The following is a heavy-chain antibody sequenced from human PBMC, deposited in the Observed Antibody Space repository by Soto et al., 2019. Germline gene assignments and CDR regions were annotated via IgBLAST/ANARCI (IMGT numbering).Heavy chain of an antibody. V-gene: IGHV4-34*01. CDR3: ARGGKQQLAILRFPNPTTNWFDP. J-gene: IGHJ5*02. Sequence: PSETLSLTCAVYGGSFSGYYWSWIRQPPGKGLEWIGEINHSGSTNYNPSLKSRVTISVDTSKNQFSLKLSSVTAADTAVYYCARGGKQQLAILRFPNPTTNWFDPWGQGTLVTVSS. CDR1: GGSFSGYY. CDR2: INHSGST. D-gene: IGHD6-13*01.